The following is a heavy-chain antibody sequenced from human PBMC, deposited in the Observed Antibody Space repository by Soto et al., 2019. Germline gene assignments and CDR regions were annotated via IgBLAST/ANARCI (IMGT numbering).Heavy chain of an antibody. J-gene: IGHJ4*02. V-gene: IGHV1-18*01. D-gene: IGHD6-13*01. CDR2: ISAYNGNT. Sequence: QVQLVQSGAEVKKPGASVKVSCKASGYTFTSYGISWARQAPGQGLEWMGWISAYNGNTNYAQKVQGRVTMTTDTSTSTADMELRSLRSDDTAVYDCASDCAAAGPFDFWGQGTLVTVSS. CDR1: GYTFTSYG. CDR3: ASDCAAAGPFDF.